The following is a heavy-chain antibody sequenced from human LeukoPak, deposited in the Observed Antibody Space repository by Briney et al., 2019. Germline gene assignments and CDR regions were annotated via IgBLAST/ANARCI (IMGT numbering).Heavy chain of an antibody. D-gene: IGHD2/OR15-2a*01. Sequence: GGSLRLSCAASGLTLSTYWMSWVRQAPGMGLEWVANINEDGSKKFYVDSVKGRFTISRDNAKNSLYLQMNSLRAEDTAVYYCARLRLSGDYYYYYGMDVWGQGTTVTVSS. CDR2: INEDGSKK. CDR1: GLTLSTYW. J-gene: IGHJ6*02. V-gene: IGHV3-7*01. CDR3: ARLRLSGDYYYYYGMDV.